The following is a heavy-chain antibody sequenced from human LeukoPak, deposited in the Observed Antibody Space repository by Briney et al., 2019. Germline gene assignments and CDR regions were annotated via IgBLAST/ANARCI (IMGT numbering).Heavy chain of an antibody. CDR3: ARGDTALDY. CDR2: IYTSGST. D-gene: IGHD5-18*01. Sequence: PSETLSLTCTVSGGSISSYYWXXXXXXXXXGLEWIGRIYTSGSTNYNPSLKSRVTMSVDTSKNQFSLKLSSVTAADTAVYYCARGDTALDYWGQGTLVTVSS. CDR1: GGSISSYY. J-gene: IGHJ4*02. V-gene: IGHV4-4*07.